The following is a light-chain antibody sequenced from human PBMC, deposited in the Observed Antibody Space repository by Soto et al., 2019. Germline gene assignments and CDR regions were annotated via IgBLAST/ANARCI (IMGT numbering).Light chain of an antibody. V-gene: IGKV3-15*01. J-gene: IGKJ2*01. Sequence: EIVMTQSPATLSVSPGERATLSCRASHSVSSNLAWYQQKPVQAPRLLIYGASTRATGIPARFSGSGSVTEFTLTISSLQSEDFAVYYCQQYNNWPYTFGQGTKLEIK. CDR2: GAS. CDR3: QQYNNWPYT. CDR1: HSVSSN.